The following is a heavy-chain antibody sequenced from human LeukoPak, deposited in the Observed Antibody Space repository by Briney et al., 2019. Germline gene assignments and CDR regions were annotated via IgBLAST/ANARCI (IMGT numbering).Heavy chain of an antibody. CDR2: ISHTGST. D-gene: IGHD2-8*02. J-gene: IGHJ4*02. Sequence: SETLSLTCTVSGDSISNSFWWSWVRQPPGKGLDWIGEISHTGSTKYNPSLKNRVTISRNSSKNQFSLKLNSVTAADTATYYCTRSAGWWSLDYWGQGALVTVSS. CDR1: GDSISNSFW. V-gene: IGHV4-4*02. CDR3: TRSAGWWSLDY.